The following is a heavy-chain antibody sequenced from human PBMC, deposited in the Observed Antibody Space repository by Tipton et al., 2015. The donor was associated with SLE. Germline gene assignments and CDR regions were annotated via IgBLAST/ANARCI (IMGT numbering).Heavy chain of an antibody. V-gene: IGHV4-59*08. CDR3: ASPGRYDAFDI. J-gene: IGHJ3*02. D-gene: IGHD1-26*01. CDR1: GGSISSYY. Sequence: TLSLTCTVSGGSISSYYWSWIRQPPGKGLEWIGYIYYSGSTNYNPSLKSRVTISVDTSKNQFSLKLSSVTAADTAVYYCASPGRYDAFDIWGQGTMVTVSS. CDR2: IYYSGST.